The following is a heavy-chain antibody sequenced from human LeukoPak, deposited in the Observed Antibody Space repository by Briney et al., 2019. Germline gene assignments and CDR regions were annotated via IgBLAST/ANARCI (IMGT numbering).Heavy chain of an antibody. CDR2: ISAYNGNT. V-gene: IGHV1-18*01. D-gene: IGHD4-17*01. J-gene: IGHJ4*02. CDR3: ARLYGDYDY. Sequence: ASVKVSCKASGYTFTSYGISWVRQAPGQGLEWMGWISAYNGNTNYAQKFQGRVTITRNTSISTAYMELSSLRSEDTAVYYCARLYGDYDYWGQGTLVTVSS. CDR1: GYTFTSYG.